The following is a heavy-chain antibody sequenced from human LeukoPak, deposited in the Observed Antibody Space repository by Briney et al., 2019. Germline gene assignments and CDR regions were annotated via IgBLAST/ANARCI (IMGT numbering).Heavy chain of an antibody. D-gene: IGHD4-17*01. CDR1: GGTFSSYA. Sequence: GASVKVSCKASGGTFSSYAISWVRQAPGQGLEWMGGIIPIFGTANYAQKFQGRVTITADESTSTAYMELSSLRSEDTAVYYCARRRDYGAYYFDYWGQGTLATVSS. J-gene: IGHJ4*02. V-gene: IGHV1-69*13. CDR3: ARRRDYGAYYFDY. CDR2: IIPIFGTA.